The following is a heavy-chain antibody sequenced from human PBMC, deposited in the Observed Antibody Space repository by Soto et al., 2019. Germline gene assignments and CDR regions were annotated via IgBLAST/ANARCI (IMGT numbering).Heavy chain of an antibody. V-gene: IGHV4-30-2*01. J-gene: IGHJ6*02. CDR2: IYHSGST. CDR1: GGSISSGGYS. CDR3: ARRESSSPHGMVV. Sequence: SETLSLTCAVSGGSISSGGYSWSWIRQPPGKGLEWIGYIYHSGSTYYNPSLKSRVTISVDMSKNQFSLKLSSVTAADTAVYYCARRESSSPHGMVVWGQGTTVTVSS. D-gene: IGHD6-13*01.